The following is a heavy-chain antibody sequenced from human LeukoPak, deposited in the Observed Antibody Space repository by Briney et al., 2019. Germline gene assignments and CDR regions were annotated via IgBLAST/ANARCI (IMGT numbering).Heavy chain of an antibody. Sequence: ASVKVSCKASGYTFTSYYMHWVRQAPGQGLEWMGIINPSGGSTSYAQKFQGRVTMTRDMSTSTVYMELSSLRSEDTAVYYCARGKGNYGDPASFDYWGQGTLVTVSS. J-gene: IGHJ4*02. CDR1: GYTFTSYY. CDR2: INPSGGST. V-gene: IGHV1-46*01. CDR3: ARGKGNYGDPASFDY. D-gene: IGHD4-17*01.